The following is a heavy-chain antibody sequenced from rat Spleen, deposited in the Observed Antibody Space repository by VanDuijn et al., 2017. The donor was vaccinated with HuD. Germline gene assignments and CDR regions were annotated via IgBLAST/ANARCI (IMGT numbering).Heavy chain of an antibody. D-gene: IGHD1-1*01. CDR1: GFSLTSYHV. J-gene: IGHJ3*01. Sequence: EVQLKESGPGLVQPSQTLSLTCTVSGFSLTSYHVSWVRQPPGKGLEWMGYINSAGTTNYNPSLKSRISITRDTSKNQFFLQVNSVSSEDTATYYCARSDGVHYYLPFADWGQGTLVTASS. CDR3: ARSDGVHYYLPFAD. CDR2: INSAGTT. V-gene: IGHV3-3*01.